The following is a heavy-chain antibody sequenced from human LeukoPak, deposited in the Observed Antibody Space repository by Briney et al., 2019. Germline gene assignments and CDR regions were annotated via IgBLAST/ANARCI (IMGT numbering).Heavy chain of an antibody. Sequence: GGSLRLSCAASGFTFSAYCVNWVRQAPGKGLEWVSSISDNSAHIFYADSVKGRFTISRDNVKNTVFLQMNSLSVDDTAVYFCARDEDYGQPYDYWGQGILVTVSS. V-gene: IGHV3-21*06. CDR3: ARDEDYGQPYDY. CDR2: ISDNSAHI. CDR1: GFTFSAYC. J-gene: IGHJ4*02. D-gene: IGHD4/OR15-4a*01.